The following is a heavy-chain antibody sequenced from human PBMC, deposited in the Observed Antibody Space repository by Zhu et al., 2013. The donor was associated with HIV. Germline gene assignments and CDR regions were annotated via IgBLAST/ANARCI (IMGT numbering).Heavy chain of an antibody. CDR3: ARDHLASSSSWYYYYYGMDV. V-gene: IGHV1-2*04. J-gene: IGHJ6*02. CDR1: GYIFTGYF. CDR2: INPTSGGT. Sequence: QVQLVQSGAEVKKPGASVKVSCKAPGYIFTGYFMHWVRLTPGQGLEWMGWINPTSGGTNYAQEFQGWVTMTRDTSISTAYMELSRLRSDDTAVYYCARDHLASSSSWYYYYYGMDVWGQGTTVTVSS. D-gene: IGHD6-13*01.